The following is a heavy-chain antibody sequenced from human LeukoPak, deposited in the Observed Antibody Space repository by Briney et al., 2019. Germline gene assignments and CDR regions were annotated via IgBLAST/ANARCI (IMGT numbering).Heavy chain of an antibody. CDR3: ARERGSYGRNFDY. V-gene: IGHV4-30-2*01. D-gene: IGHD1-26*01. CDR2: IYHSGST. CDR1: GGSISSGGYS. Sequence: SQTLSLTCAVSGGSISSGGYSWSWIRQPPGKGLEWIGYIYHSGSTYYNPSLKSRVTISVDRSKNQFSLKLSSVTAADTAVYYCARERGSYGRNFDYWGQGTLVTVSS. J-gene: IGHJ4*02.